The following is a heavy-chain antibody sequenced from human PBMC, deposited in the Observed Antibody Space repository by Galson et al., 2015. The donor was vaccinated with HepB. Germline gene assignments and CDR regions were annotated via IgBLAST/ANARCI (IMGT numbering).Heavy chain of an antibody. V-gene: IGHV1-46*01. CDR2: INPSGGST. D-gene: IGHD3-3*01. CDR3: ARRETSSSYYDFWSGLFDY. J-gene: IGHJ4*02. CDR1: GYTFTSYY. Sequence: SVKVSCKASGYTFTSYYMHWVRQAPGQGLEWMGIINPSGGSTSYAQKLQGRVTMTRDTSTSTVYMELSSLRSEDTAVYYCARRETSSSYYDFWSGLFDYWGQGTLVTVSS.